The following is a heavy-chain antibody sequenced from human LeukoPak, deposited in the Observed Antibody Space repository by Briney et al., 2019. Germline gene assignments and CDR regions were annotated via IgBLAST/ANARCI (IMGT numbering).Heavy chain of an antibody. V-gene: IGHV1-2*06. Sequence: ASVKVSCKASGYTFTSYGISWVRQAPGQGLEWMGRINPNSGGTNYAQKFQGRVTMTRDTSISTAYMELSRLRSDDTAVYYCARARSTKGWDYWGQGTLVTVSS. CDR2: INPNSGGT. D-gene: IGHD6-19*01. J-gene: IGHJ4*02. CDR1: GYTFTSYG. CDR3: ARARSTKGWDY.